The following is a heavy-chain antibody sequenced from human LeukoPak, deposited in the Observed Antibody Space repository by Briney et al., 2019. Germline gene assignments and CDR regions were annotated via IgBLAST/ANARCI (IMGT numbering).Heavy chain of an antibody. CDR3: ARGRGNSSYFDY. CDR2: INHSGST. Sequence: SETLSLTCTVSGGSISSYYWSWIPEPRGKGLEWIGEINHSGSTNYNPSLKSRVTISVDTSKNQFSLKLSSVTAADTAVYYCARGRGNSSYFDYWGQGTLVTVSS. V-gene: IGHV4-34*01. J-gene: IGHJ4*02. D-gene: IGHD3-16*01. CDR1: GGSISSYY.